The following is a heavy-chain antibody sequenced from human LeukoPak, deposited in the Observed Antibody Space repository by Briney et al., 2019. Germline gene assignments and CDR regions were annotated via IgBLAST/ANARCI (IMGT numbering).Heavy chain of an antibody. D-gene: IGHD4-23*01. CDR2: INPSGGST. J-gene: IGHJ3*02. CDR1: GYTFTSYY. CDR3: ARDPPDYGGARAFDI. V-gene: IGHV1-46*01. Sequence: ASVKVSCKASGYTFTSYYMHWVRQAPGQGLEWMGIINPSGGSTSYAQKFQGRVTMTRDTSTSTVYMELSSLRSEDTAVYYCARDPPDYGGARAFDIWGQGTMVTVSS.